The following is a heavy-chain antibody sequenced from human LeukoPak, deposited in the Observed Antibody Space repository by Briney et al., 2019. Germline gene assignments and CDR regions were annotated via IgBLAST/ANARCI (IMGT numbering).Heavy chain of an antibody. Sequence: SETLSLTCAVYGGSFSGYCWSWIRQPPGKGLEWIGEINHSGSTNYNPSLKSRVTRSVDTTKNQVPLKLRSVTAADTSVYYCARGLDECGSSCSLNIWGQGTMVTVSS. V-gene: IGHV4-34*01. D-gene: IGHD6-13*01. CDR3: ARGLDECGSSCSLNI. J-gene: IGHJ3*02. CDR2: INHSGST. CDR1: GGSFSGYC.